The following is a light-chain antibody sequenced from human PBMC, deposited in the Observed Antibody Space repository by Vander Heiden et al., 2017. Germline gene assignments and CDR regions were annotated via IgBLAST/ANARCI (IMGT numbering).Light chain of an antibody. CDR3: HHHTAWPT. J-gene: IGKJ3*01. Sequence: EFMLTQSPATLSLSPGEGAPLPCRPSQSVSRYLTWYKRNPGKAPSPRIYEASNRATGIPARCSGSGSGTDFTLTISSLEPEDVAVYYCHHHTAWPTFGPGTTVDIK. CDR2: EAS. V-gene: IGKV3-11*01. CDR1: QSVSRY.